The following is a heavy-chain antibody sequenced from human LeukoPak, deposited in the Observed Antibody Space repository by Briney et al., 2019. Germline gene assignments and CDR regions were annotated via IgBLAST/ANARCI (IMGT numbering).Heavy chain of an antibody. CDR1: GFTFSNYG. V-gene: IGHV3-30*02. D-gene: IGHD6-13*01. Sequence: PGGSLRLSCAASGFTFSNYGIHWVRQAPGKGLEWVTFIQTDGNTKYYADSVRGRLTISRDNYKNTVSLQMNSLRAEDTAVYYCAREESSLVLGGLAYWGQGTLVTVSS. J-gene: IGHJ4*02. CDR2: IQTDGNTK. CDR3: AREESSLVLGGLAY.